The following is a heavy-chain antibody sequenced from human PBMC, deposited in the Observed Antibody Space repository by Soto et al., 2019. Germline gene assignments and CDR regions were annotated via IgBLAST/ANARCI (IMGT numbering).Heavy chain of an antibody. CDR1: GFSLTTTGEG. CDR2: VYWDDDQ. V-gene: IGHV2-5*02. Sequence: QITLKESGPTLVKPTQTLTLTCAVSGFSLTTTGEGVGWVRQPPGKALEWLALVYWDDDQRYSPSLKTRLTITKDNSKNQVVLTMANMDPVDAGTYYCVRRSRWGGTWYYFDYWGQGALVTVSS. CDR3: VRRSRWGGTWYYFDY. J-gene: IGHJ4*02. D-gene: IGHD6-13*01.